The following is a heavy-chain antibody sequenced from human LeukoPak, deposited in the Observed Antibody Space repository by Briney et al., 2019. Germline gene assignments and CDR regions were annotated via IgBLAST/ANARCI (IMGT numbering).Heavy chain of an antibody. CDR2: IHSDGSSR. CDR3: ASASSHRIAAGGDY. V-gene: IGHV3-74*01. J-gene: IGHJ4*02. CDR1: GFTFTRYW. D-gene: IGHD6-13*01. Sequence: GGSLRLSCAASGFTFTRYWMHWVRQAPGKGLVWVSRIHSDGSSRNYADSVKGRFTISRDNAKNTLYLQMNSLRAEDTAVYYCASASSHRIAAGGDYWGQGTLVTVSS.